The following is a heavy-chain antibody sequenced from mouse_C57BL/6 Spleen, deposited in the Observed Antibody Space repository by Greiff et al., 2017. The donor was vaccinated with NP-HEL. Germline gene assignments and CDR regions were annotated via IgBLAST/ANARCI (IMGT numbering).Heavy chain of an antibody. CDR2: IDPSDSST. CDR3: ARRYDYDGEYYAMDY. D-gene: IGHD2-4*01. Sequence: QVQLKQPGAELVMPGASVKLSCKASGYTFTSYWMHWVKQRPGQGLEWIGEIDPSDSSTNYNQKFKGKSTLTVDKSSSTAYMQLSSLTSEDSAVYYCARRYDYDGEYYAMDYWGQGTSVTVSS. J-gene: IGHJ4*01. CDR1: GYTFTSYW. V-gene: IGHV1-69*01.